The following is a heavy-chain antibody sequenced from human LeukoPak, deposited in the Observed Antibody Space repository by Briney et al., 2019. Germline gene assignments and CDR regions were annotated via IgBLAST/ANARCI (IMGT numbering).Heavy chain of an antibody. Sequence: GGSLRLSCAASGFTFSSYAMSWVRRAPGKGLEWVSAISGSGGSTYYADSVKGRFTISRDNSKNTLYLQVNSLRAEDTAVYYCAKDPAIVVVVAAHFDYWGQGTLVTVSS. V-gene: IGHV3-23*01. D-gene: IGHD2-15*01. CDR3: AKDPAIVVVVAAHFDY. J-gene: IGHJ4*02. CDR1: GFTFSSYA. CDR2: ISGSGGST.